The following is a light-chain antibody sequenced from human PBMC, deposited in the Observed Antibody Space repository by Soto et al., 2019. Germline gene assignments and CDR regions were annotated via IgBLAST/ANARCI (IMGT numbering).Light chain of an antibody. CDR3: QQYYSTPQT. J-gene: IGKJ1*01. V-gene: IGKV4-1*01. CDR1: QSVLSSSNNKNY. CDR2: WAS. Sequence: DIVMTQSPDSLAVSLGERATINCKSSQSVLSSSNNKNYLAWYQQKPGQPHKLLIYWASTRESGVPDRFSGSGSGTDFTLTISSLQAEDVAVYYCQQYYSTPQTFGQGTKVEIK.